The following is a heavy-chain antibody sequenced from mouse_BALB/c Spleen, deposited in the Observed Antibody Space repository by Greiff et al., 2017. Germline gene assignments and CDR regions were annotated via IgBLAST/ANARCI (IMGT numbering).Heavy chain of an antibody. CDR3: ANGTFAY. Sequence: VQLQQSGPELVKPGASVKISCKASGYTFTDYNMHWVKQSHGKSLEWIGYIYPYNGGTGYNQKFKSKATLTVDNSSSTAYMEVRSLTSEDSAVYYCANGTFAYWGQGTLVTVSA. CDR1: GYTFTDYN. J-gene: IGHJ3*01. D-gene: IGHD4-1*01. V-gene: IGHV1S29*02. CDR2: IYPYNGGT.